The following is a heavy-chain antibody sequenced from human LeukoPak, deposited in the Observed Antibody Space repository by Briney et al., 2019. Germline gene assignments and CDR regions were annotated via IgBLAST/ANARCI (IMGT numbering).Heavy chain of an antibody. V-gene: IGHV1-46*01. CDR3: ARDPKIDAFDI. CDR1: GYTFTSYY. Sequence: ASVKVSCKASGYTFTSYYMHWVRQAPGQGLEWMGIINPSGGSTSYAQKFQGRVTMTRDTSTSTVYMGLSSLRSEDTAVYYCARDPKIDAFDIWGQGTMVTVSS. J-gene: IGHJ3*02. CDR2: INPSGGST.